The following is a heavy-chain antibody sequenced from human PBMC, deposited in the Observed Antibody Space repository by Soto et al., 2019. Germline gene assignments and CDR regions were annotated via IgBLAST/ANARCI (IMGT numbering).Heavy chain of an antibody. J-gene: IGHJ5*02. V-gene: IGHV4-31*03. CDR2: IYYSGST. D-gene: IGHD3-3*01. CDR1: GGSISSGDYY. CDR3: ARWWSGSRQGFDP. Sequence: QVQLQESGPGLVKPSQTLSLTCTVSGGSISSGDYYSSWIRQHPGKGLEWIGYIYYSGSTYYNPSLNSRVTISVDTSTNQFSLKLSSVTAADTAVYYCARWWSGSRQGFDPWGQGTLVTVSS.